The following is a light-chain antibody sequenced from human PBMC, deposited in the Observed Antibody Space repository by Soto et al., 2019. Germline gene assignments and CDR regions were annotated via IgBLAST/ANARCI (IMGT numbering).Light chain of an antibody. CDR2: AAS. J-gene: IGKJ4*01. CDR3: QQATTFPT. CDR1: QDISSW. V-gene: IGKV1-12*01. Sequence: DIQMTQSPSSVSASVGDRVAITCRARQDISSWLAWYQQKPGKAPMLLIYAASSLQSGVPSRLSGSGSGTDFTLTISNLQPEDFATYYCQQATTFPTFGGGTKVEIK.